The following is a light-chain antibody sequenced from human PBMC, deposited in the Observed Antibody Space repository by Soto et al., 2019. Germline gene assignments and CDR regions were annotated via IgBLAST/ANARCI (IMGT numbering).Light chain of an antibody. J-gene: IGKJ4*01. CDR3: QQYGNSPLT. V-gene: IGKV3-20*01. CDR1: QSVSSSY. CDR2: DAS. Sequence: EIVMTQSPATLSLSPGERATLSFRASQSVSSSYLAWYQQKPGQAPRLLIYDASSRATGIPDRFSGSGSGTDFTLTISRLEPEDFAVYYCQQYGNSPLTFGGGTKVDIK.